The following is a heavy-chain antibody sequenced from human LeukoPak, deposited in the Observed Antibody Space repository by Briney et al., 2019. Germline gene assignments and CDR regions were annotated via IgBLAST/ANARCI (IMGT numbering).Heavy chain of an antibody. J-gene: IGHJ5*02. CDR2: FDPEDGET. CDR1: GYTLTELS. V-gene: IGHV1-24*01. CDR3: ATLYCSSPSCYTNWFDP. D-gene: IGHD2-2*02. Sequence: ASVKVSCKVSGYTLTELSMHWVRQAPGKGLEWMGGFDPEDGETIYAQKFQGRVTMTEDTSTDTAYMELSSLRSEDTAVYYCATLYCSSPSCYTNWFDPWGQGTLVTVSS.